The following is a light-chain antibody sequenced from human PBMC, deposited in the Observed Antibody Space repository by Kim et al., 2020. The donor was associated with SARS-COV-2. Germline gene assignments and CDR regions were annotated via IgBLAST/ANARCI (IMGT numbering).Light chain of an antibody. J-gene: IGLJ3*02. Sequence: GQTIPISCSRSNSNGGSNPVNWYQHLPGTAPKLIIYNNNERPSGVPDRFSGAKSGTSASLALSGLQSEDEADYYCAAWDDSLNGEVFGGGTQLTVL. CDR2: NNN. CDR1: NSNGGSNP. CDR3: AAWDDSLNGEV. V-gene: IGLV1-44*01.